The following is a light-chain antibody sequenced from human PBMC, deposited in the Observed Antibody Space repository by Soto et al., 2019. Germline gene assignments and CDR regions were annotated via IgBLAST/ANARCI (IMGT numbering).Light chain of an antibody. J-gene: IGKJ1*01. CDR1: QSVSSN. CDR2: GAS. Sequence: EIVMTQSPATLSVSPGERATLSCRASQSVSSNLAWYQQKPGQAPRLLIYGASTRATGIPARFSGSGSGTEFTLTISSLQSEDCAVYYCQQYNNLPGTFGQGTKVEIK. CDR3: QQYNNLPGT. V-gene: IGKV3-15*01.